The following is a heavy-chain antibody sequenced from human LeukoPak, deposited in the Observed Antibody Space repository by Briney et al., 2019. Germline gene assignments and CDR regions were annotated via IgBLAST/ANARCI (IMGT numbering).Heavy chain of an antibody. V-gene: IGHV4-34*01. CDR1: SGSFRGYF. CDR2: INHSGST. J-gene: IGHJ4*02. CDR3: ARVRSPLTVDY. D-gene: IGHD1-26*01. Sequence: SETLSLTCAVYSGSFRGYFWSWIRQPPGKGLEWIGEINHSGSTNYNPSLKSRVTISVDTSKNQFSLKLSSVTAADTAVYYCARVRSPLTVDYWGQGTLVSVSS.